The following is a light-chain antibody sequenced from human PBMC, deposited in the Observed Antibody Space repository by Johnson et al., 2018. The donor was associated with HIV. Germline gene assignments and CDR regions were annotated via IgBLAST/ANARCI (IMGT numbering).Light chain of an antibody. CDR3: GTWDSSLSAGL. V-gene: IGLV1-51*02. J-gene: IGLJ1*01. CDR2: ENN. CDR1: SSNIGNNY. Sequence: QSVLTQPPSVSAAPGQKVTISCSGSSSNIGNNYVSWYQQLPGTAPKLLIYENNKRPSGIPDRFSGSTSGTSATLGITGLQTGDEADYYCGTWDSSLSAGLFGTGTKVTVL.